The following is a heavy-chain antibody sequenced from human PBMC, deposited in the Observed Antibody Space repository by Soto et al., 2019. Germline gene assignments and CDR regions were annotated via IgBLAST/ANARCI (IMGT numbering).Heavy chain of an antibody. CDR2: IYYSGST. CDR3: ARGGDSGYDSNWFDP. V-gene: IGHV4-30-4*01. J-gene: IGHJ5*02. D-gene: IGHD5-12*01. CDR1: GGSISSGDYY. Sequence: SETLSLTCTVSGGSISSGDYYWSWIRQPPGKGLEWIGYIYYSGSTYYNPSLKSRVTISVDTSKNQFSLKLSSVTAADPAGYYCARGGDSGYDSNWFDPWGQGTLVTVSS.